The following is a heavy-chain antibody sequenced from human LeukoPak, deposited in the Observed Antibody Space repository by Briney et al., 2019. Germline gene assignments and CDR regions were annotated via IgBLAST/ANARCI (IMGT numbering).Heavy chain of an antibody. J-gene: IGHJ4*02. CDR1: GFTFSSYA. Sequence: GGSLRLSCAASGFTFSSYAMSWVRQAPGKGLEWVSAISGSGGSTYYADSVKGRFTTSRDNSKYTLYLQMNSLRAEDTAVYYCAKDIVGARGGFDYWGQGTLVTVSS. CDR3: AKDIVGARGGFDY. D-gene: IGHD1-26*01. V-gene: IGHV3-23*01. CDR2: ISGSGGST.